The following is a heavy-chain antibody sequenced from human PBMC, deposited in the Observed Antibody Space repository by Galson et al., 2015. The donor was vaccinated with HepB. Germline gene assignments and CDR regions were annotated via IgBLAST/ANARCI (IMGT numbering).Heavy chain of an antibody. D-gene: IGHD6-19*01. CDR1: GFTFSDYW. CDR3: AREFAFGCGSYSS. J-gene: IGHJ4*02. V-gene: IGHV3-74*01. CDR2: ISADGTRT. Sequence: SLRLSCAAPGFTFSDYWMHWVRQAPGKGLLWVSYISADGTRTKYADSVKGRFTISRDNAKNTVYLQMNSLRAEDTAVYYCAREFAFGCGSYSSWGQGSLVTVSS.